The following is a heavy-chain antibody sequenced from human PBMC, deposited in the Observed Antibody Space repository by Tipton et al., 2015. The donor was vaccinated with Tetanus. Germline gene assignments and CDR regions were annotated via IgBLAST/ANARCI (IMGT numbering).Heavy chain of an antibody. V-gene: IGHV4-31*02. Sequence: LRLSCTVSGGSISSGGYYWSWIRQHPGKGLEWIGYIYYSGSTYYNPSLKSRVTISVDTSKNQFSLKLSSVTAADTAVYYCARGEHYYDSSGHHRAFDYWGQGTLVTVSS. D-gene: IGHD3-22*01. CDR2: IYYSGST. CDR1: GGSISSGGYY. CDR3: ARGEHYYDSSGHHRAFDY. J-gene: IGHJ4*02.